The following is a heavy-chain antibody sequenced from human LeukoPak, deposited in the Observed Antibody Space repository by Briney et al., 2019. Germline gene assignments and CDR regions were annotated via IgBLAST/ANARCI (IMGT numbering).Heavy chain of an antibody. CDR2: ISAYNGNT. J-gene: IGHJ1*01. CDR3: ARATSGSYSEYFQH. CDR1: GYTFTSYG. Sequence: ASVTVSCTASGYTFTSYGISWVRQAPGQGLEWMGWISAYNGNTNYAQKLQGRVTMTTDTSTSTAYMELRSLRSDDTAVYYCARATSGSYSEYFQHWGQGTLVTVSS. V-gene: IGHV1-18*01. D-gene: IGHD1-26*01.